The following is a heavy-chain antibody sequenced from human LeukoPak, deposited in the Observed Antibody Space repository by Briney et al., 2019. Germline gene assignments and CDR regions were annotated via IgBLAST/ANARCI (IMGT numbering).Heavy chain of an antibody. Sequence: SQTLSLTCTVSGGSISSDGYYWSWIRQHPGKGLEWIGYIYYSGSTYYNPSLKSRVTISVDTSKNQFSLKLSSVTAADTAVYYCARERERGFDPWGQGTLVTVSS. CDR2: IYYSGST. CDR1: GGSISSDGYY. J-gene: IGHJ5*02. V-gene: IGHV4-31*03. CDR3: ARERERGFDP. D-gene: IGHD5-24*01.